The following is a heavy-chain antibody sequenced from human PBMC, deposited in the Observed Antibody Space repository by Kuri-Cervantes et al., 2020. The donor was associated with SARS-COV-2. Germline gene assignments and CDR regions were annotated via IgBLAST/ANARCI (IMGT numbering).Heavy chain of an antibody. J-gene: IGHJ1*01. V-gene: IGHV4-59*12. CDR1: GGSISSYY. CDR2: IYYSGST. CDR3: ASLSYCSSTSCYSSIEYFQH. Sequence: SETRSLTCTVSGGSISSYYWSWIRQPPGKGLEWIGYIYYSGSTNYNPSLKSRVTISVDTSKNQFSLKLSSVTAADTAVYYCASLSYCSSTSCYSSIEYFQHWGQGTLVTVSS. D-gene: IGHD2-2*01.